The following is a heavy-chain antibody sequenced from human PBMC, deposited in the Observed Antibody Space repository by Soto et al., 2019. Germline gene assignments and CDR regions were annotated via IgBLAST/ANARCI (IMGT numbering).Heavy chain of an antibody. Sequence: GESLKISCKGSGYSFTSYWISWVRQMPGKGLEWMGRIDPSDSYTNYSPSFQGHVAISADKSISTAYLQWSSLKASDTAMYYCARHYDSSYNWFDPWRQGTLVTVSS. CDR1: GYSFTSYW. J-gene: IGHJ5*02. CDR2: IDPSDSYT. CDR3: ARHYDSSYNWFDP. V-gene: IGHV5-10-1*01. D-gene: IGHD3-22*01.